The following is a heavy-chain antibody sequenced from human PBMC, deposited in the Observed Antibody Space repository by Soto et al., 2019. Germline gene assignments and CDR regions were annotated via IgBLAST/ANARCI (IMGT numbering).Heavy chain of an antibody. D-gene: IGHD6-19*01. Sequence: QVHLVQSGAEVKKPGSSVKVSCRASGGTFNTYGFNWVRQAPGQGLEWMGGIIPLFGTTTYAQNFQVRVTITAVQSTTTAYMEMSGLTSEDTAVYFCARGGELAGWMPFDSWGQGTLVTVSS. CDR2: IIPLFGTT. V-gene: IGHV1-69*01. J-gene: IGHJ4*02. CDR3: ARGGELAGWMPFDS. CDR1: GGTFNTYG.